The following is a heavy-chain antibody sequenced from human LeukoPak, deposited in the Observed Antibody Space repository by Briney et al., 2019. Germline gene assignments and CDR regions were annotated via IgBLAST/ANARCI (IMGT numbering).Heavy chain of an antibody. CDR2: TSDRGPA. J-gene: IGHJ5*01. CDR3: ARSRQASGLLGS. D-gene: IGHD3-10*01. CDR1: RGAITSGGYS. V-gene: IGHV4-30-2*01. Sequence: SETLSLTCTVSRGAITSGGYSWNWIRQPPGKGLEWIGYTSDRGPAYYNPSLKSRFTISVDRPKNQFFLTVTSVTAADTAVYFCARSRQASGLLGSWGQGTLVAVSS.